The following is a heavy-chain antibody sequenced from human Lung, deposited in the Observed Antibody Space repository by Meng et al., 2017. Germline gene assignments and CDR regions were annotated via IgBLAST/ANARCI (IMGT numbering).Heavy chain of an antibody. CDR3: ARDGDIVLVRGWFDP. J-gene: IGHJ5*02. V-gene: IGHV1-18*01. CDR1: GYTFTSYG. D-gene: IGHD2-8*02. Sequence: QVQLVQSGAAVKKPGSSVTVSCNASGYTFTSYGISWVRQAPGQGLEWMGWISTYNGNTNYAQKLQRRVTMTTDTSTSTAYMELRSLTSDDTAVYYCARDGDIVLVRGWFDPWGQGTLVTVSS. CDR2: ISTYNGNT.